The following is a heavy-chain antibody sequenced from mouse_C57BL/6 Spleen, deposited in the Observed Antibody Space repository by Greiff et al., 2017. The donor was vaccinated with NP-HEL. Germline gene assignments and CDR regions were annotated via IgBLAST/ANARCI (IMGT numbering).Heavy chain of an antibody. D-gene: IGHD1-1*01. V-gene: IGHV1-82*01. CDR1: GYAFSSSW. J-gene: IGHJ2*01. Sequence: VQRVESGPELVKPGASVKISCKASGYAFSSSWMNWVKQRPGKGLEWIGRIYPGDGDTNYNGKFKGKATLTADKSSSTAYMQLSSLTSEDSAVYFCARSGGSREDYFDYWGQGTTLTVSS. CDR3: ARSGGSREDYFDY. CDR2: IYPGDGDT.